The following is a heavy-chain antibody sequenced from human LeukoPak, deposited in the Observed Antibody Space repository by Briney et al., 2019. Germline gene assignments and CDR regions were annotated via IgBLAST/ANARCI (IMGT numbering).Heavy chain of an antibody. CDR2: ISSNSSYI. J-gene: IGHJ4*02. CDR3: AREGSDYGGYFDY. CDR1: GFTFSSYS. Sequence: PGGSLRLSCAASGFTFSSYSMNWVRQAPGKGLEWVSSISSNSSYIYYADSVKGRFTVSRDNAKNSLYLQMNSLRAEDTAVYYCAREGSDYGGYFDYWGQGTLVTVSS. D-gene: IGHD4-23*01. V-gene: IGHV3-21*01.